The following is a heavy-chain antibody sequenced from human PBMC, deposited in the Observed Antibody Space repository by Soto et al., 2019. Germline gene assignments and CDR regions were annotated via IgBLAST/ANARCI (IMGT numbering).Heavy chain of an antibody. Sequence: GGSLRLSCAASGFTFSSYAMSWVRQAPGKGLEWVSAISGSGGSTYYADSVRGRFTISRDNSKNTLYLQMNSLRAEDTAVYYCAKGRGYCTSTSCYVGSDYWGQGTLVTVSS. CDR1: GFTFSSYA. V-gene: IGHV3-23*01. CDR3: AKGRGYCTSTSCYVGSDY. D-gene: IGHD2-2*01. J-gene: IGHJ4*02. CDR2: ISGSGGST.